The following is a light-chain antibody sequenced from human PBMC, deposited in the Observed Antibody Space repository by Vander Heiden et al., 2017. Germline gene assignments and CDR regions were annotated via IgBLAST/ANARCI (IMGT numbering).Light chain of an antibody. Sequence: DIVITQFPASLAVSLGERATINCKSSQSVLYSSNNKNYLAWYQQKPGQPPKLLIYWASTRESGVPDRFSGSGSGTDFTLTISSLQAEDVAVYYCQQYYSTPFTFGPGTKVDIK. V-gene: IGKV4-1*01. CDR2: WAS. CDR3: QQYYSTPFT. CDR1: QSVLYSSNNKNY. J-gene: IGKJ3*01.